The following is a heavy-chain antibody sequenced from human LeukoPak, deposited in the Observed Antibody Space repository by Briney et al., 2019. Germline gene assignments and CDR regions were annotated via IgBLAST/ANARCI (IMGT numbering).Heavy chain of an antibody. J-gene: IGHJ4*02. Sequence: ASVKVSCKASGYTFTSYYMHWVRQAPGQGLEWMGIINPSGGSTSYAQKFQGRVTMTRDTSTSTVYMELSSLRSEDTAVYYCARAAFRHYDSSGLLFDYWGQGTLVTVSS. CDR1: GYTFTSYY. CDR2: INPSGGST. D-gene: IGHD3-22*01. V-gene: IGHV1-46*01. CDR3: ARAAFRHYDSSGLLFDY.